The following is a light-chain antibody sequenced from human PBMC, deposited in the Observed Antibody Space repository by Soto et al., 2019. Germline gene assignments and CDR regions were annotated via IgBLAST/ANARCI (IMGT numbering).Light chain of an antibody. CDR2: KVS. Sequence: DVVMTQSPLSLPVTLGQPASISCRSSQSLVHSDGNTYLNWFHQRPGQSPRRLIFKVSNRDSGVPDRFSGSGSGTDFTLKISRVEAEDVGVYYCMQGTRCPSTFGQGTKQEIK. CDR1: QSLVHSDGNTY. V-gene: IGKV2-30*02. CDR3: MQGTRCPST. J-gene: IGKJ2*02.